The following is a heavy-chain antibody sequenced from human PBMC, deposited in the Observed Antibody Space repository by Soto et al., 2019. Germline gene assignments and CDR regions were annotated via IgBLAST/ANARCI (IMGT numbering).Heavy chain of an antibody. CDR2: IIPILGIA. J-gene: IGHJ6*03. D-gene: IGHD1-1*01. V-gene: IGHV1-69*04. Sequence: GASVKVSCQASGGTFSSYTISWVRQAPGQGLEWMGRIIPILGIANYAQKFQGRVTITADKSTSTAYMELSSLISEDTAVYYCARDDRSPVTNYMDVWGKGTTVTVSS. CDR3: ARDDRSPVTNYMDV. CDR1: GGTFSSYT.